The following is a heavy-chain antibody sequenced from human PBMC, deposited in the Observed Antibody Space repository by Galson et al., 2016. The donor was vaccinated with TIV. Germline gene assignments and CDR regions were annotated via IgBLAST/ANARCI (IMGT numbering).Heavy chain of an antibody. CDR3: SGGPAEKY. D-gene: IGHD6-6*01. V-gene: IGHV1-69*04. J-gene: IGHJ4*02. CDR1: GDTFSNYA. Sequence: SVKVSCKAPGDTFSNYAISWVRQAPGQGLEWMGRIIPILNIANYAQEFQGRVTITADESTSTVYMELNSLRSDDTAVYYCSGGPAEKYWGQGTLVTGSS. CDR2: IIPILNIA.